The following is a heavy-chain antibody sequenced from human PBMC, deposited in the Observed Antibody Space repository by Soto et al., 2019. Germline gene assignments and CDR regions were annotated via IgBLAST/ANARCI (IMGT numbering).Heavy chain of an antibody. CDR3: ATESSAAASEDYYYGMDV. CDR2: MYYTGNK. Sequence: SETLSLTCTVSGGSISSSTYYWDWIRQPPGKGLEWIGAMYYTGNKNYNPSLESRVTMSVDTSKNQFSLKLSSVTPTDTAVYYCATESSAAASEDYYYGMDVWGQGTTVTVSS. D-gene: IGHD6-13*01. V-gene: IGHV4-39*01. J-gene: IGHJ6*02. CDR1: GGSISSSTYY.